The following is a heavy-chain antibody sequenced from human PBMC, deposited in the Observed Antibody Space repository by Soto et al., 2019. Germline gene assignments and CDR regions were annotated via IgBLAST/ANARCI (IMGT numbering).Heavy chain of an antibody. Sequence: SGPTLVNPTQTLTLTCTFSGFSLSTSGVGVGWIRQPPGKALEWLALIYWNDDKRYSPSLKSRLTITKDTSKNQVVLTMTNMDPVDTATYYCASDLGYSYGPTFDYWGQGTRVTVSS. J-gene: IGHJ4*02. D-gene: IGHD5-18*01. CDR2: IYWNDDK. V-gene: IGHV2-5*01. CDR3: ASDLGYSYGPTFDY. CDR1: GFSLSTSGVG.